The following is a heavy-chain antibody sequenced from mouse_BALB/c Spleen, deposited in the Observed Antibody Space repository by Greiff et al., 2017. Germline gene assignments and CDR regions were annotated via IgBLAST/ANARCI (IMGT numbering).Heavy chain of an antibody. V-gene: IGHV14-3*02. CDR2: IEPANGNT. J-gene: IGHJ4*01. Sequence: VQLQQSGAELVKPGASVKLSCTASGFNIKDTYMHWVKQRPEQGLEWIGRIEPANGNTKYDPKFQGKATKTADTSSNTAYLQLSSLTSEDTAVYYCARSLGRGAMDYWGQGTSVTVSS. CDR1: GFNIKDTY. D-gene: IGHD4-1*01. CDR3: ARSLGRGAMDY.